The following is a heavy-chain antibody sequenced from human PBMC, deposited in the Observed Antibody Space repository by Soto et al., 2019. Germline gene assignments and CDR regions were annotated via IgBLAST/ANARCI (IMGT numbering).Heavy chain of an antibody. Sequence: GGSVRLSCVASGFTFSSYSVNWVRQAPGKGLEWVSYISSGSKAIYYADSVKGRFTVSRDNAKNSQFLQMGSLRDEDTAVYYCAREDILGARSFDYWGQGTLVTVSS. J-gene: IGHJ4*02. CDR1: GFTFSSYS. D-gene: IGHD1-26*01. CDR3: AREDILGARSFDY. V-gene: IGHV3-48*02. CDR2: ISSGSKAI.